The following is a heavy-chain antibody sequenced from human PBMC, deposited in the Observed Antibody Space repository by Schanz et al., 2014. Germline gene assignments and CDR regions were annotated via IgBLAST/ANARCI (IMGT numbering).Heavy chain of an antibody. J-gene: IGHJ4*02. CDR2: IIPILDKA. CDR3: ARDGEAAADCDY. V-gene: IGHV1-69*09. D-gene: IGHD6-13*01. CDR1: GGTFSSST. Sequence: QVQLVQSGAEVKKPGASVKVSCKASGGTFSSSTLTWVRQAPGQGLEWMGRIIPILDKANYAQKFQGRVTMTADKSASTVYMELSSLRSEDTAVYYCARDGEAAADCDYWGQGTLVTVSS.